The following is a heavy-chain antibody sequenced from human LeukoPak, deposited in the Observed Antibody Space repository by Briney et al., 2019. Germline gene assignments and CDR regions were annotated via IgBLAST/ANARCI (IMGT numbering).Heavy chain of an antibody. D-gene: IGHD1-26*01. CDR1: GFTFTNYW. J-gene: IGHJ4*02. Sequence: GGSLRLSCAASGFTFTNYWIHWVRQAPGEGLVWVSRINSDGSVTRYADSVKGRFTISRDNAKNTVFLQMNSLKPEDTAVYYCARDRGALDSWGQGTLVTVSS. CDR2: INSDGSVT. V-gene: IGHV3-74*01. CDR3: ARDRGALDS.